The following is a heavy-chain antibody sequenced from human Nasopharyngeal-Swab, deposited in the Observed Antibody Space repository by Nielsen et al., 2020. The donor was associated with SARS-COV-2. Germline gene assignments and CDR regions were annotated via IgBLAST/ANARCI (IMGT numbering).Heavy chain of an antibody. CDR2: IIPIFGTA. J-gene: IGHJ3*02. CDR1: GGTFSSYA. Sequence: SVKVSCKASGGTFSSYAISWVRQAPGQGLEWMGGIIPIFGTANYAQKFQGRVTITADESTSTAYMELSSLRSEDTAVYYCASLAMIGVHHAFDIWGQGTMGTVSS. D-gene: IGHD3-22*01. CDR3: ASLAMIGVHHAFDI. V-gene: IGHV1-69*13.